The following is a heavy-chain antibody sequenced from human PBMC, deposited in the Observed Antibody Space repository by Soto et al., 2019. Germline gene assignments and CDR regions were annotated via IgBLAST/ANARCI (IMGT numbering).Heavy chain of an antibody. J-gene: IGHJ4*02. CDR3: ARGGSSSLPLFGY. CDR1: GGSISSYY. CDR2: IYYSGST. D-gene: IGHD6-6*01. Sequence: SETLSLTCTVSGGSISSYYWSWIRQPPGKGLEWIGYIYYSGSTNYNPSLKSRVTISVDTSKNQFSLKLSSVTAADTAVYYCARGGSSSLPLFGYWGQGTLVTVSS. V-gene: IGHV4-59*01.